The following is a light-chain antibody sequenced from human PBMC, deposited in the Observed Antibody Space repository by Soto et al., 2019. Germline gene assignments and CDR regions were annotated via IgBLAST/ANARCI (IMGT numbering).Light chain of an antibody. CDR2: GAS. V-gene: IGKV3-15*01. Sequence: EIVMTKSPATLSVSPGERATLSCRASQSVRSNLAWYQQKPGQAPRLLIYGASTRATGIPARFSGSGSGTELTLTISSLQSEDFAVYYCQQYNNWPMYTFGQGTKLEIK. CDR3: QQYNNWPMYT. J-gene: IGKJ2*01. CDR1: QSVRSN.